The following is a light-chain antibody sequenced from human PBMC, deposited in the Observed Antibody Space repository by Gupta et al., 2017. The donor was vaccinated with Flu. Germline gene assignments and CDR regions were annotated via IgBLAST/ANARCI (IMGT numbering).Light chain of an antibody. CDR1: SLRSYY. CDR3: HSRDSSGNMI. V-gene: IGLV3-19*01. Sequence: LGQTVRITCQGDSLRSYYTYWYRQRPGQAPVGVVFGENNRPSGIPDRFSGSRSGNTASLTITGAQAEDESDYYCHSRDSSGNMIFGGGTKLTVL. CDR2: GEN. J-gene: IGLJ2*01.